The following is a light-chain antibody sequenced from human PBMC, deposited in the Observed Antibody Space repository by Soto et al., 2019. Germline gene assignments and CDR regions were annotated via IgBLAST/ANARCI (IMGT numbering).Light chain of an antibody. Sequence: DIVMTQSPATLSVSPGERASLSCRASQSISHDLAWYQQIPGRAPRLLIYRASARATGIPDRFSGSGSETEFTLTISSLQSEDFAVYYCHQYNSWPLTYGGGTKVEIK. CDR1: QSISHD. CDR3: HQYNSWPLT. V-gene: IGKV3-15*01. J-gene: IGKJ4*01. CDR2: RAS.